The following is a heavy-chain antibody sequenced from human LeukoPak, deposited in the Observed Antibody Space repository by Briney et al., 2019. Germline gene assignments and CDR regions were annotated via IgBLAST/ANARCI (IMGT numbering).Heavy chain of an antibody. CDR2: ISGSGGST. V-gene: IGHV3-23*01. CDR1: GFTFSSYA. Sequence: GVSLRLSCAASGFTFSSYAMSWVRQAPGKGLEWVSAISGSGGSTYYADSVKGRFTISRDNSKNTLYLQMNSLRAEDTAVYYCAKDRTDERYYYYGMDVWGQGTTVTVSS. CDR3: AKDRTDERYYYYGMDV. J-gene: IGHJ6*02.